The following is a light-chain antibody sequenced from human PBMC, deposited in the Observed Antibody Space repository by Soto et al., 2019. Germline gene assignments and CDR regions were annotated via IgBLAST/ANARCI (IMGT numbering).Light chain of an antibody. CDR2: DDN. J-gene: IGLJ1*01. CDR3: GSWDSSLSAYV. V-gene: IGLV1-51*01. CDR1: SSNIGGNS. Sequence: QSAMTQPPSVSAAPGQKVTISCSGSSSNIGGNSVSWYQQLPGTAPKLLIYDDNKRPSGIPDRFSGSKSGTSATLGITGFHTGDEADYYCGSWDSSLSAYVFGTATKLTVL.